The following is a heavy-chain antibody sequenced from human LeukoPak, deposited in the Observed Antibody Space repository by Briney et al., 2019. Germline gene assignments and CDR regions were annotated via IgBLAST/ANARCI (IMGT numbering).Heavy chain of an antibody. D-gene: IGHD2-15*01. Sequence: SETLSLTSTVSGGSLSSYYWSWIRPPPGKGLEWIGYIYYSVSTNNNPSLKRRVTISVDTSKTRFSLKLSSVTGADTAVYYCARDGDCSGGSGHGALDYWGQGTLVTVSS. V-gene: IGHV4-59*01. CDR2: IYYSVST. J-gene: IGHJ4*02. CDR3: ARDGDCSGGSGHGALDY. CDR1: GGSLSSYY.